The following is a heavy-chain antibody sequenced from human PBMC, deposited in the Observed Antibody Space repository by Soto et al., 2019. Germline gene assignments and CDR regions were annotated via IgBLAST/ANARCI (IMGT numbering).Heavy chain of an antibody. J-gene: IGHJ6*02. D-gene: IGHD3-9*01. CDR1: GFTFSSYG. V-gene: IGHV3-30*18. CDR3: AKVSEGSLVNGMDV. Sequence: GGSLRLSCAASGFTFSSYGMHWVRQAPGKGLEWVAVISYDGSNKYYADSVKGRFKIPRDNSKNTLYLQMNSLRAEDTAVYYCAKVSEGSLVNGMDVWGQG. CDR2: ISYDGSNK.